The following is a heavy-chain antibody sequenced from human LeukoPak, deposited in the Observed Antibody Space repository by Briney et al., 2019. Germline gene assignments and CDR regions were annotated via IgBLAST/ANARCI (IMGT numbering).Heavy chain of an antibody. CDR1: GYTFTGYY. V-gene: IGHV1-8*02. D-gene: IGHD6-6*01. CDR3: ARSLFIAARPFDP. CDR2: MNPNSGNT. Sequence: ASVKVSCKASGYTFTGYYMHRVRQAPGQGLEWMGWMNPNSGNTGYAQKFQGRVTMTRNTSISTAYMELSSLRSEDTAVYYCARSLFIAARPFDPWGQGTLVTVSS. J-gene: IGHJ5*02.